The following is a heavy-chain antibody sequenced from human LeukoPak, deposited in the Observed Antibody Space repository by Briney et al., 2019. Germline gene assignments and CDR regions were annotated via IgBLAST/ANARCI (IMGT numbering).Heavy chain of an antibody. J-gene: IGHJ4*02. CDR1: GFTFXXXX. V-gene: IGHV3-15*01. CDR3: TTSTKGPYSNPDY. CDR2: IKRKTDGGKK. Sequence: GFTFXXXXXSXVRXXPGXGXXWVGGIKRKTDGGKKDYAATVKGKLTISREEKKKTLYLQMNSLKTEDTAVYYCTTSTKGPYSNPDYWGQGTLVTVSS. D-gene: IGHD4-11*01.